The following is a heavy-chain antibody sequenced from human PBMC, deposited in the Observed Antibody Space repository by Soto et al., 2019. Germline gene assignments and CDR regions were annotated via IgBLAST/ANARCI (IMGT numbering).Heavy chain of an antibody. J-gene: IGHJ4*02. CDR2: MYYSGTT. D-gene: IGHD6-6*01. CDR1: GGAVSSGAYY. V-gene: IGHV4-31*03. Sequence: PSETLSVTCSVSGGAVSSGAYYWSWIRQHPGKGLEWIGYMYYSGTTYYNPSLKSRVTMSADTSKNQFSLKLNSVTAADTAVYYCARALAVRPTGDLSYFDYWGLGTLVTVSS. CDR3: ARALAVRPTGDLSYFDY.